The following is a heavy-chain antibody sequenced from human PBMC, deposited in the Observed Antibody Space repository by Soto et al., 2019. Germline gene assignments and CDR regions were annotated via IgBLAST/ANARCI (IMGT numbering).Heavy chain of an antibody. Sequence: QVQLVQSGPEVKKPGSSVKVSCTASGGTFNSYTLNWVRQAPGQRPEWVGRVNPIVGMSTSASKFQGRVTLTADKSTNRAYVDLTGLKSEDTAVYYCATSYGSGSTHFDSWGQGTLVTVAS. CDR2: VNPIVGMS. CDR1: GGTFNSYT. D-gene: IGHD3-10*01. CDR3: ATSYGSGSTHFDS. V-gene: IGHV1-69*02. J-gene: IGHJ4*02.